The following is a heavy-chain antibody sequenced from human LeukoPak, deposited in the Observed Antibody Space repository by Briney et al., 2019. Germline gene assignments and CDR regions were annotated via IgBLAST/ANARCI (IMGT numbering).Heavy chain of an antibody. D-gene: IGHD3-22*01. Sequence: ASVKVSCKASGYTFTSYGISWVRQAPGQGLEWMGWISAYNGNTNYAQKLQGRVTMTTDTSASTAYMELRSLRSDETAVYYGARVPTNAYDSSGHFDYWGQGTLVTVSS. CDR2: ISAYNGNT. J-gene: IGHJ4*02. V-gene: IGHV1-18*01. CDR3: ARVPTNAYDSSGHFDY. CDR1: GYTFTSYG.